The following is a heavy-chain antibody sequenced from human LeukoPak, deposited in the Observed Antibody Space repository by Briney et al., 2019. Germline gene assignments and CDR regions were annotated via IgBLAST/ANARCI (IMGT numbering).Heavy chain of an antibody. V-gene: IGHV4-39*01. Sequence: SETLSLTCTVSGGSISSSSYYWGWIRQPPGKGLEWLGSIYYSGSTYYNPSLKSRVTISVDTSKNQFSLKLSSVTAADTAVYYCASYDFWTEGPPTYWGQGTLVTVSS. CDR3: ASYDFWTEGPPTY. CDR1: GGSISSSSYY. CDR2: IYYSGST. J-gene: IGHJ4*02. D-gene: IGHD3-3*01.